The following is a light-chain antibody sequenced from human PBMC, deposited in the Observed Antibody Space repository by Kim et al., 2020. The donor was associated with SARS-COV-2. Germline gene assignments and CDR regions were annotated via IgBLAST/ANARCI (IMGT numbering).Light chain of an antibody. CDR1: NSNIGDNN. Sequence: QKVTISCSGSNSNIGDNNVSWYQQFPGKAPSLLIYGTDQRPSGVPNRFSGSKSGTSAYLAISGLQSEDEAEYYCAAWDGALNVPHVFGTGTKVTVL. J-gene: IGLJ1*01. V-gene: IGLV1-44*01. CDR3: AAWDGALNVPHV. CDR2: GTD.